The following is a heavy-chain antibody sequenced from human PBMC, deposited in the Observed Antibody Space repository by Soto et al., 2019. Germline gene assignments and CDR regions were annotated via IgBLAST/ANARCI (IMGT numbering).Heavy chain of an antibody. CDR3: ARLPYSGSWSDVPFDY. CDR1: GFSLSTSGVG. D-gene: IGHD6-13*01. Sequence: SGPTLVNPTQTLTLTCTFSGFSLSTSGVGVGWIRQPPGKALEWLALIYWDDDKRYSPSLKSRLTITKDTSKNQVVLTMTNMDPVDTATYYCARLPYSGSWSDVPFDYWGQGTLVTVSS. J-gene: IGHJ4*02. CDR2: IYWDDDK. V-gene: IGHV2-5*02.